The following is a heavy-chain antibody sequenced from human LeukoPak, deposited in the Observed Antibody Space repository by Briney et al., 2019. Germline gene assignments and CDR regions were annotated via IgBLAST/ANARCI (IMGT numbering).Heavy chain of an antibody. Sequence: PGGSLRLSCAASGFTFSSYWMHWVRQAPGKGLVWVSRIDTDGTDTAYADSVKGRFTISRDNAKNTLYLQMNSLRAEDTAVYYCARDGVTSRDAFDIWGQGTMVTVSS. CDR1: GFTFSSYW. D-gene: IGHD4-23*01. V-gene: IGHV3-74*01. CDR2: IDTDGTDT. J-gene: IGHJ3*02. CDR3: ARDGVTSRDAFDI.